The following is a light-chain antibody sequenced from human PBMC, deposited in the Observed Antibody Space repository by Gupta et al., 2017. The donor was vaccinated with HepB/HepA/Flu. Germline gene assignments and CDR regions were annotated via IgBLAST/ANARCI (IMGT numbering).Light chain of an antibody. V-gene: IGLV1-36*01. Sequence: QSVLTQPPSVSEAPRQRVTISCSGSSANIGNNTVDCYQLLPGKAAKLRIEHYDLLPSGVSDRFAFSKSGTYDSPALTRRQSEDEAEDDCSACADSIKGPGVFGTGTKVTVL. CDR2: HYD. J-gene: IGLJ1*01. CDR1: SANIGNNT. CDR3: SACADSIKGPGV.